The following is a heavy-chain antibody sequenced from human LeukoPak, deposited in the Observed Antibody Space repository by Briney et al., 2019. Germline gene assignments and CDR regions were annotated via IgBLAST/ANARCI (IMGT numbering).Heavy chain of an antibody. CDR3: ARESMATTSV. CDR2: IYYSGST. CDR1: GGSISSSNW. Sequence: PSETLSLTCAVSGGSISSSNWWSWVRQPPGKGLEWIGYIYYSGSTNYNPSLKSRVTISVDTSKNQFSLKLSSVTAADTAVYYCARESMATTSVWGQGTLVTVSS. V-gene: IGHV4-4*02. J-gene: IGHJ4*02. D-gene: IGHD5-24*01.